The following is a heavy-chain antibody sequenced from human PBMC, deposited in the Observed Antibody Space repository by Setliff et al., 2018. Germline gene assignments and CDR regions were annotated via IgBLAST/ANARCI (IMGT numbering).Heavy chain of an antibody. J-gene: IGHJ4*02. CDR2: ISGYNGNT. D-gene: IGHD2-2*01. CDR3: SRLVRYCTTTSCQGASGAEL. V-gene: IGHV1-18*01. Sequence: GASVKVSCKASGYSFSDSAVSWVRQAPGQGLEWMGWISGYNGNTKYAQKLQGRVTMTTDTSTSTAYLELRSLTSDDTAVYYCSRLVRYCTTTSCQGASGAELWGQGTLVTVSS. CDR1: GYSFSDSA.